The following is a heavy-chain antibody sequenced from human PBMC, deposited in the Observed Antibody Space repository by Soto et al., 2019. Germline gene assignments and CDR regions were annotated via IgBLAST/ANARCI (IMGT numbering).Heavy chain of an antibody. CDR2: INPSGGST. J-gene: IGHJ1*01. D-gene: IGHD3-3*01. CDR1: GYTFTSYY. CDR3: ARENPPQAGSYYDS. V-gene: IGHV1-46*01. Sequence: ASVKVSCKASGYTFTSYYMHWVRQAPGQGLEWMGIINPSGGSTSYAQKFQGRVTITRDTYASTVYMELYSLRSEDTAVYYCARENPPQAGSYYDSWGQGTLVTVSS.